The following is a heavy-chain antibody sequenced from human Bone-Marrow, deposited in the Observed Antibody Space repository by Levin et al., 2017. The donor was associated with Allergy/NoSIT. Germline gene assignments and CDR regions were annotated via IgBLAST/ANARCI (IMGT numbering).Heavy chain of an antibody. CDR3: AKGYYPSGANAFDF. D-gene: IGHD1-26*01. V-gene: IGHV3-30*18. CDR2: VSYDGSNK. J-gene: IGHJ3*01. CDR1: GFTFSIYG. Sequence: PGGSLRLSCAASGFTFSIYGMHWVRQAPGKGLEWVTLVSYDGSNKYYADSVKGRFTISRDNSKNTLYLQMNRLRTEDTAVYYCAKGYYPSGANAFDFWGQGTMVTVSS.